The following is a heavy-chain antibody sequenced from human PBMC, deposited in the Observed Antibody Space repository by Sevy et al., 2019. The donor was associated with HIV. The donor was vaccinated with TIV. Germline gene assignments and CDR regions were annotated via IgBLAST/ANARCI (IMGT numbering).Heavy chain of an antibody. D-gene: IGHD3-22*01. J-gene: IGHJ4*02. CDR1: GFTFSSYS. CDR3: ARGPDYYDRSGYYYQ. CDR2: ISSSSTYI. Sequence: GESLKISCAASGFTFSSYSMHWVRQAPGKGLEWVSSISSSSTYIYYGDSVKGRFTISRDNAKNSLYLQMNSLRAEDTAVYYCARGPDYYDRSGYYYQWGQGTLVTVSS. V-gene: IGHV3-21*01.